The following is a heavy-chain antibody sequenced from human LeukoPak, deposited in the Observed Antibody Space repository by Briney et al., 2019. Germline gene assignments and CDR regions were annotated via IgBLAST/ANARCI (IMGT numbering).Heavy chain of an antibody. Sequence: SETPTLSCTVSGGSISSSSYYWGWIRPPPGKGLEWIGSIYYSGSTYYNPSLRSRVTISVDTSKNQFSLKLSSVTAADTAVYYCASLSCSSTSCYAGWFDPWGQGTLVTVSS. D-gene: IGHD2-2*01. CDR1: GGSISSSSYY. J-gene: IGHJ5*02. CDR2: IYYSGST. V-gene: IGHV4-39*01. CDR3: ASLSCSSTSCYAGWFDP.